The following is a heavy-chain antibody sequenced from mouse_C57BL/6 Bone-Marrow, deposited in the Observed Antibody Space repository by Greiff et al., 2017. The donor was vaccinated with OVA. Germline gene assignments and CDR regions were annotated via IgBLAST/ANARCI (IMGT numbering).Heavy chain of an antibody. CDR1: GFTFSDYG. CDR3: ARQGWLLPYAMDY. V-gene: IGHV5-15*01. CDR2: ISNLAYSI. D-gene: IGHD2-3*01. Sequence: EVKLMESGGGLVQPGGSLKLSCAASGFTFSDYGMAWVRQAPRKGPEWVAFISNLAYSIYYADTVTGRFTISRENAKNTLYLEMSSLRSEDTAMYYGARQGWLLPYAMDYWGQGTSVTVSS. J-gene: IGHJ4*01.